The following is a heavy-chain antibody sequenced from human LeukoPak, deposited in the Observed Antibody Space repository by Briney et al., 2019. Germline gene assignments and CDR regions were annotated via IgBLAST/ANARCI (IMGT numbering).Heavy chain of an antibody. CDR2: IWYDGSNK. V-gene: IGHV3-30*02. CDR1: GFTFSSYG. Sequence: GGSLRLSCAASGFTFSSYGMHWVRQAPGKGLEWVAFIWYDGSNKYYADSVKGRFTISRDNSKNTLYLQMNSLRAEDTAVYYCAKESDYYGSGSSVRRYFDYWGQGTLVTVSS. J-gene: IGHJ4*02. CDR3: AKESDYYGSGSSVRRYFDY. D-gene: IGHD3-10*01.